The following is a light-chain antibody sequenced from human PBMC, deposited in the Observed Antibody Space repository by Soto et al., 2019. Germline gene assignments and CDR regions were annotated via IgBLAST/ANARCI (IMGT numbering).Light chain of an antibody. V-gene: IGKV1-5*03. CDR3: QQYNSYSPLT. CDR1: QSISSW. CDR2: KAS. J-gene: IGKJ4*01. Sequence: DIQMTQSPSTLSASVGDRVTITCRASQSISSWLAWYQQKPGKAPKVLIYKASSLKSGVPSRFSGSGSGTEFTLTISSLQPDDFATYYCQQYNSYSPLTFGGGTKMEIK.